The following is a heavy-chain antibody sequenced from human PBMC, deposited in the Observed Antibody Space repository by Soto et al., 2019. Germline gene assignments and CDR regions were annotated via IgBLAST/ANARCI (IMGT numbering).Heavy chain of an antibody. CDR1: GGSFSGYY. CDR2: INHSGST. CDR3: AREGTWSYFQKKTRNSIFDY. V-gene: IGHV4-34*01. D-gene: IGHD1-26*01. J-gene: IGHJ4*02. Sequence: SETLSLTCAVYGGSFSGYYWSWIRQPPGKGLEWIGEINHSGSTNYNPSLKSRVTISVDTSKNQFSLKLSSVTAADTAVYYCAREGTWSYFQKKTRNSIFDYWGQGTLVTVSS.